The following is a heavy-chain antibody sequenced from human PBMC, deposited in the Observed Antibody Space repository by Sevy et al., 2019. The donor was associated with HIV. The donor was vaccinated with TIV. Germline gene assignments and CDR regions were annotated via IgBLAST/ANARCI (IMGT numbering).Heavy chain of an antibody. J-gene: IGHJ3*02. CDR1: GFTFSSYA. CDR2: LNGSGGHT. CDR3: AKDTDSESYLNDAFDI. D-gene: IGHD1-26*01. V-gene: IGHV3-23*01. Sequence: GGSLRLSCAASGFTFSSYAMHWVRQAPGKGLEWVSGLNGSGGHTYYPDSVKGRFTISRDNSKNTLYLQMNSLRAEDTAVYYCAKDTDSESYLNDAFDIWGQGTMVTVSS.